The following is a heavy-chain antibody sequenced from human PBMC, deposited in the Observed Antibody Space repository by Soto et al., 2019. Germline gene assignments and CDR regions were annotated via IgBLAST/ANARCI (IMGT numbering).Heavy chain of an antibody. D-gene: IGHD2-15*01. Sequence: SVKVSCKASGGTFSSYAISWVRQAPGQGLEWMGGIIPIFGTANYAQKFQGRVTITADESTSTAYMELSSLRSEDTAVYYCATDQLGYCSGGSCYLPSVDYWGQGTLVTVSS. CDR1: GGTFSSYA. CDR2: IIPIFGTA. J-gene: IGHJ4*02. CDR3: ATDQLGYCSGGSCYLPSVDY. V-gene: IGHV1-69*13.